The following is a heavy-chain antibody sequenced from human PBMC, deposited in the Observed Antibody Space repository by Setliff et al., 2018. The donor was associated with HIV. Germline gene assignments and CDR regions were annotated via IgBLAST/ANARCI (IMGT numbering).Heavy chain of an antibody. CDR2: IRSKTNNYAT. J-gene: IGHJ4*03. V-gene: IGHV3-73*01. CDR1: GFTFSGSA. Sequence: QSGGSLRLSCAASGFTFSGSAMHWVRQAPGKGLEWVGRIRSKTNNYATAYAASVKGRFTISRDDSKNTAYLQMVRLKTDDTAVYYCVRSFQGGCFDSWGQGTQVTVSS. CDR3: VRSFQGGCFDS.